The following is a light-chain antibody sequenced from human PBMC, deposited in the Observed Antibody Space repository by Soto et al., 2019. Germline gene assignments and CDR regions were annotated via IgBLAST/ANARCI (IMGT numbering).Light chain of an antibody. V-gene: IGKV3-20*01. CDR3: QQYGSSPGRT. J-gene: IGKJ1*01. CDR1: QSVSSSY. Sequence: EIVLTQSPGTLSLSPGERATLSCRASQSVSSSYLAWYQQKPGQAPRLLIYGASSRATGIPDRFSGSGSGTDFTLTISRLEPEDFAVHYCQQYGSSPGRTFGQGTKVEIK. CDR2: GAS.